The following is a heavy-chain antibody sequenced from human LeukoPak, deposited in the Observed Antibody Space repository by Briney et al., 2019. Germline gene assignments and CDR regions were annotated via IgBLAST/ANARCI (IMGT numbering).Heavy chain of an antibody. J-gene: IGHJ4*02. V-gene: IGHV6-1*01. CDR3: ARYYYDSRGYYYYYFDY. CDR1: GDSVSSNSAA. D-gene: IGHD3-22*01. CDR2: TYYRSKWSN. Sequence: QTLSLTCAISGDSVSSNSAAWNWIRQSPSRGLEWLGRTYYRSKWSNDYAVSVKSRITINPDTSRNQFSLQLNSVTPEDTAVYYCARYYYDSRGYYYYYFDYWGQGTLVTVSS.